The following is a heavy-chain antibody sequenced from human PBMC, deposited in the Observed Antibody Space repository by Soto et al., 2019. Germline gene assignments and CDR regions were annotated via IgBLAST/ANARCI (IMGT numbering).Heavy chain of an antibody. CDR2: ISGSGGST. CDR1: GFTFSSYA. V-gene: IGHV3-23*01. D-gene: IGHD3-22*01. Sequence: GGSLRLSCAASGFTFSSYAMSWVRQAPGKGLEWVSAISGSGGSTYYADSVKGRFTISRDNSKNTLYLQMNSLRAEDTAVYYCAKAARDSSGYYGAVSYDYYYGMDVWGQGTTVTVS. J-gene: IGHJ6*02. CDR3: AKAARDSSGYYGAVSYDYYYGMDV.